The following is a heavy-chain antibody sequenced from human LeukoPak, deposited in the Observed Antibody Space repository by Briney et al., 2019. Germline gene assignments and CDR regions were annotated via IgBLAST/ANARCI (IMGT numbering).Heavy chain of an antibody. CDR1: GDSVSSNSAA. D-gene: IGHD6-19*01. CDR2: TYYRSKWYN. Sequence: SQTLSLTCAISGDSVSSNSAAWNWIRQSPSRGLEWLGRTYYRSKWYNDYAVSVKSRITINPDTSKNQFSLQLNSVTPEDAAVYYCAREGEEAVPAHEYYYYYYYMDVWGKGTTVTVSS. J-gene: IGHJ6*03. CDR3: AREGEEAVPAHEYYYYYYYMDV. V-gene: IGHV6-1*01.